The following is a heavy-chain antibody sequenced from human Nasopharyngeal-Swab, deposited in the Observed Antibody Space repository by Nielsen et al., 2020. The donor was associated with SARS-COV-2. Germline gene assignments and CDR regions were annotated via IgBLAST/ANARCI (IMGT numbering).Heavy chain of an antibody. J-gene: IGHJ4*02. CDR2: IYYSGST. CDR1: GGSVSSGSYY. Sequence: GSLRLSCTVSGGSVSSGSYYWSWIRQPPGKGLEWIGYIYYSGSTNYNPSLKSRVTISVDTSKNQFSLKLSSVTAADTAVYYCARGGPLGFDYWGQGTLVTVSS. CDR3: ARGGPLGFDY. V-gene: IGHV4-61*01.